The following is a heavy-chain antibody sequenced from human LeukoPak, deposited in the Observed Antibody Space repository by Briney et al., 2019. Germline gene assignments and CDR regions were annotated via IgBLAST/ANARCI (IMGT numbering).Heavy chain of an antibody. CDR1: VYTFNGYY. CDR2: ISINSGGT. V-gene: IGHV1-2*04. J-gene: IGHJ6*02. Sequence: ASVKVSCKPSVYTFNGYYMLWVRQAPGQRLEWLGWISINSGGTNYAQKFQGWVTMTRDTSISTAYKELSRLRSDDTAVYCCARGLVVVVGEYYYGMDVWGQGTTVTVSS. D-gene: IGHD2-15*01. CDR3: ARGLVVVVGEYYYGMDV.